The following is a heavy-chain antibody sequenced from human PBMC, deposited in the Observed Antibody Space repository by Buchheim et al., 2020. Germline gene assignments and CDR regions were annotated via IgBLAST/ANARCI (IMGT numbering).Heavy chain of an antibody. CDR1: GGSISNTDYY. D-gene: IGHD3-22*01. J-gene: IGHJ4*02. CDR2: IYYSGST. Sequence: QVQLQESGPGLVKPSQTLSLTCTVSGGSISNTDYYWSWIRQPPGKGLEWIGYIYYSGSTYYNSSLKSRVFISVDTSKNQFSLKLSSVTAADTAVYYCASVFYRVAYYYDSVFWGQGTL. V-gene: IGHV4-30-4*01. CDR3: ASVFYRVAYYYDSVF.